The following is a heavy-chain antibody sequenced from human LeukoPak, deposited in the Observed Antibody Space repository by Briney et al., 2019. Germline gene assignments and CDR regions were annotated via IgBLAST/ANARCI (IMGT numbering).Heavy chain of an antibody. CDR1: GFTFSGYG. D-gene: IGHD3-16*01. J-gene: IGHJ4*02. Sequence: GGSLRLSCAASGFTFSGYGMHWVRQAPGKWLEWISFVRYDGSNKYYADSVKGRFTISRDNSKNTLYLEMNNLRVEDTAVYYCARGGGGYITYGPDYRGQGTLVTVSS. CDR2: VRYDGSNK. V-gene: IGHV3-30*02. CDR3: ARGGGGYITYGPDY.